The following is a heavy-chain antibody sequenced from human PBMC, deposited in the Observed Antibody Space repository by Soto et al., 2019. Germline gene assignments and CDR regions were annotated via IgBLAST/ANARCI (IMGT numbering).Heavy chain of an antibody. CDR1: GFTLSDNW. CDR2: TNSDGSSV. CDR3: VRAPEQRPFDY. V-gene: IGHV3-74*03. D-gene: IGHD6-25*01. Sequence: EVQLVESGGGLVQPGGSLRLSCAASGFTLSDNWIHWVHRVPGKGLVWVSRTNSDGSSVTYADSVKGRFTLSRDNAKYTWFLQMDSLRVEDTAMYYCVRAPEQRPFDYWGQGTLVTVSS. J-gene: IGHJ4*02.